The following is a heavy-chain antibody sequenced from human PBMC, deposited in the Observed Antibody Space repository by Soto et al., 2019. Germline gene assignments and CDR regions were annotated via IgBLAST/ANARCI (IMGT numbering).Heavy chain of an antibody. CDR3: ARGYCSGGSCYSRYYMDV. CDR1: GGSISSGGYY. J-gene: IGHJ6*03. V-gene: IGHV4-31*03. D-gene: IGHD2-15*01. Sequence: PSETLSLTCTVSGGSISSGGYYWSWIRQHPGKGLEWIGYIYYSGSTYYNPSLKSRVTISVDTSKNQFSLKLSSVTAADTAVYYCARGYCSGGSCYSRYYMDVWGKGTTVTVSS. CDR2: IYYSGST.